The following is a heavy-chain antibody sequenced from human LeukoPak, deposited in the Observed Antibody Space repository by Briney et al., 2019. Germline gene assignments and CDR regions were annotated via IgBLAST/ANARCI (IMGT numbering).Heavy chain of an antibody. CDR1: GFTFNDYY. J-gene: IGHJ4*02. Sequence: GSLRLSCAASGFTFNDYYLNWIRQAPGQGLEWVSHISSSGSTTHYADSVKGRFTISRDNTENSLYLQINSLRAEDTAVYYCARSGPGYYDSANYYRFDYWGQGTLVTASS. CDR3: ARSGPGYYDSANYYRFDY. D-gene: IGHD3-22*01. V-gene: IGHV3-11*01. CDR2: ISSSGSTT.